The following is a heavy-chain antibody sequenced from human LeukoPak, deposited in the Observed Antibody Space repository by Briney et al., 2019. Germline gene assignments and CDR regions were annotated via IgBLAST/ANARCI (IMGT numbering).Heavy chain of an antibody. CDR2: ISAYNGNT. CDR3: AREAQYYDFWEDAFDI. J-gene: IGHJ3*02. D-gene: IGHD3-3*01. Sequence: GASVKVSCKASGYTFTSYGISWVGQAPGQGLEWMGWISAYNGNTNYAQKLQGGVTMTTDTSTSTAYMELRSLRSDDTAVYYCAREAQYYDFWEDAFDIWGQGTMVIVSS. CDR1: GYTFTSYG. V-gene: IGHV1-18*01.